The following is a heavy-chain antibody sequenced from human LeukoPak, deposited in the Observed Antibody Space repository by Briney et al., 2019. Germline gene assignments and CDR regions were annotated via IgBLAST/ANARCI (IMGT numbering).Heavy chain of an antibody. V-gene: IGHV3-7*01. CDR3: AREDASSLDY. Sequence: PGGSLRLSCLVSEFSFSTYWMSWVRQAPGKGLEWVANIKQDGSEKYYVDSVKGRFTISRDNAKNSLYLQMNNLRAEDTAVYYCAREDASSLDYWGQGILVTVSS. CDR1: EFSFSTYW. D-gene: IGHD6-13*01. J-gene: IGHJ4*02. CDR2: IKQDGSEK.